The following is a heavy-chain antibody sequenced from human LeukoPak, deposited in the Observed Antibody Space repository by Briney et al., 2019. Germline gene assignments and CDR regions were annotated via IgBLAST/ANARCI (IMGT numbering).Heavy chain of an antibody. CDR3: ARVQWELPSFDY. Sequence: SVKVSCKASGYTFTSYGISWVRQAPGQGLEWMGWISGYNGKTKYAQKLQGRVTMTTDTSTSTAYMELRSLRSDDTAVYYCARVQWELPSFDYWGQGTLVTVSS. CDR1: GYTFTSYG. CDR2: ISGYNGKT. V-gene: IGHV1-18*01. J-gene: IGHJ4*02. D-gene: IGHD1-26*01.